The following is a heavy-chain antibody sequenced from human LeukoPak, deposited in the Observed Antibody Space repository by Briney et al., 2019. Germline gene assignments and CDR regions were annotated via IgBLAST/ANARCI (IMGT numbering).Heavy chain of an antibody. V-gene: IGHV4-30-2*01. Sequence: SQTLSLTCAVSGGSISSGGYSWSWIRQPPGKGLEWIGYIYHSGSTYYSPSLKSRVTISVDRSKNQFSLKLSSVTAADTAVYYCATGGSCSSTSCRHDAFDIWGQGTMVTVSS. J-gene: IGHJ3*02. CDR1: GGSISSGGYS. CDR3: ATGGSCSSTSCRHDAFDI. CDR2: IYHSGST. D-gene: IGHD2-2*03.